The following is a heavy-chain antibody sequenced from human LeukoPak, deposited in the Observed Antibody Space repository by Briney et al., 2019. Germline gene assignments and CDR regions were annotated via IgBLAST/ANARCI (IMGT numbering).Heavy chain of an antibody. CDR2: IYYSGST. Sequence: SETLSLTCTVSGGSISSSSYYWGWIRQPPGKGLEWIGSIYYSGSTYYNPSLKSRVTISVDTSKNQFSLKLSSVTAADTAVYYCARGPHYGDGNYFFHMDVWGKGTTVTISS. J-gene: IGHJ6*03. V-gene: IGHV4-39*07. CDR1: GGSISSSSYY. CDR3: ARGPHYGDGNYFFHMDV. D-gene: IGHD4-17*01.